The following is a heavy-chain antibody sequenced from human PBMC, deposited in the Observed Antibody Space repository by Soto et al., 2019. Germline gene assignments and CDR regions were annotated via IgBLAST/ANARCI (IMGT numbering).Heavy chain of an antibody. V-gene: IGHV1-18*01. Sequence: QVQLVQSGAEVKKPGASVKVSCKASGYTFTSYGISWVRQAPGQGFEWMGWISAYNGNTNYAQKRQGRVTIAADRSTSTAYMELRSLRSDDTAVYYCARELKEIQLVQIDYYCYMDVWGKGTTVTVSS. CDR1: GYTFTSYG. D-gene: IGHD6-6*01. CDR3: ARELKEIQLVQIDYYCYMDV. CDR2: ISAYNGNT. J-gene: IGHJ6*03.